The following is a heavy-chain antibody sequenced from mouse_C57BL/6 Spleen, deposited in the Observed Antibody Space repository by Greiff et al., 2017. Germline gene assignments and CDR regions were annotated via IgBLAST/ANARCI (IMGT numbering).Heavy chain of an antibody. CDR3: AIITTVVACDY. V-gene: IGHV1-81*01. D-gene: IGHD1-1*01. CDR2: MYPRSGKP. Sequence: VKLQESGAELARPGASVKLSCKASGYTFTSYGISWVKQRTGQGLEWIGEMYPRSGKPYYNAKFKGKATLTADKSSSTAYMELRRLTSEDSAVYFCAIITTVVACDYWGQGTTLPVSS. J-gene: IGHJ2*01. CDR1: GYTFTSYG.